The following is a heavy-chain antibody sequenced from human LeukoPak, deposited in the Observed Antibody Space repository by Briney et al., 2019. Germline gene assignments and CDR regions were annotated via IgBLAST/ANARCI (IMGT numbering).Heavy chain of an antibody. V-gene: IGHV5-51*01. Sequence: GESLKISCKGSGYRFTTYWIAWVRQIPGKDLEWMGIIYPGDSDTRYRTSFQGQVTISAEKPISTAYLQWSSLKASDTPMINRARRYSDGSGYFVDHWGQGTLVSVSS. CDR2: IYPGDSDT. CDR1: GYRFTTYW. J-gene: IGHJ4*02. D-gene: IGHD3-22*01. CDR3: ARRYSDGSGYFVDH.